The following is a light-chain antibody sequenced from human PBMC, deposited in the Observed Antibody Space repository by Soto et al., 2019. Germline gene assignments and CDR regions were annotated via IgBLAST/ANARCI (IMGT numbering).Light chain of an antibody. CDR3: QQHTNWTRRT. J-gene: IGKJ3*01. Sequence: EIVLTQAPATLSLSPGEGATLSCRASDILYGYLAWFQQKPGQPPRLLIFDTSSRATGVPARFSGSGSGTDFTLTISSLEPEDFAIYYCQQHTNWTRRTFGPGTKVDIK. CDR2: DTS. V-gene: IGKV3-11*01. CDR1: DILYGY.